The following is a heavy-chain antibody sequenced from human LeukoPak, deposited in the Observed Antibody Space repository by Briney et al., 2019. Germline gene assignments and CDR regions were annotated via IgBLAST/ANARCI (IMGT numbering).Heavy chain of an antibody. CDR2: IYHSGST. Sequence: SGTLSLTCAVSGGSISSSNWWSWVRQPPGKGLEWIGEIYHSGSTNYNPSLKSRVTISVDKSKNQFSLKLSSVTAADTAVYYCARGKPHIVVVTAIPGYYYYYYMDVWGKGTTVTVSS. V-gene: IGHV4-4*02. CDR3: ARGKPHIVVVTAIPGYYYYYYMDV. D-gene: IGHD2-21*02. CDR1: GGSISSSNW. J-gene: IGHJ6*03.